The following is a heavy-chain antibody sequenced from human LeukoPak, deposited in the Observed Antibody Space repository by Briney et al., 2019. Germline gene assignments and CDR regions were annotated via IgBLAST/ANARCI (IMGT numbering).Heavy chain of an antibody. CDR3: ARGLAAAGPIDY. CDR2: ISGSGGST. CDR1: GFSFSSYA. Sequence: GGSLRLSCAASGFSFSSYALTWVRQAPGKGLEWVSAISGSGGSTYYTDSVRGRFTASRDNSKNTLYLQMNSLRADDTAVYYCARGLAAAGPIDYWGQGTLVTVSS. J-gene: IGHJ4*02. D-gene: IGHD6-13*01. V-gene: IGHV3-23*01.